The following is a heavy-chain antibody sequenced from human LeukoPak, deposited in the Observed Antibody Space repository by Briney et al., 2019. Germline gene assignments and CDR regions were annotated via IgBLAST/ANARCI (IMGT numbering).Heavy chain of an antibody. CDR3: AKTELDYYDSSGYYPPFDY. CDR2: INSDGSTT. CDR1: GFTFRSYW. V-gene: IGHV3-74*01. D-gene: IGHD3-22*01. J-gene: IGHJ4*02. Sequence: PGGSLRLSCAASGFTFRSYWMHWVRQAPGKGLVWVSRINSDGSTTSYADSVKGRFTISRDNSKNTLYLQMNSLRAEDTAVYYCAKTELDYYDSSGYYPPFDYWGQGTLVTVSS.